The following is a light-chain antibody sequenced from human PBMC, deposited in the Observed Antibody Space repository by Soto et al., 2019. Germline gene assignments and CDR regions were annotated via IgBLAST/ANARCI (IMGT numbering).Light chain of an antibody. V-gene: IGLV1-47*01. CDR1: SSNIGSNY. Sequence: QSVLTQPPSASGTPGQRGTISCSGSSSNIGSNYVYWYQQLPGTAPKLLIYKNNQRPSGVPDRFSGSKSGTSASLAISGLRSEDEADYHCATWDDRLTGHYVFGTGTKLTVL. J-gene: IGLJ1*01. CDR3: ATWDDRLTGHYV. CDR2: KNN.